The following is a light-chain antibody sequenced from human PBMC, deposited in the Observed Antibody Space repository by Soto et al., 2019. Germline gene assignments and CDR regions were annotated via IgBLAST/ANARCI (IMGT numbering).Light chain of an antibody. Sequence: QSALTQPRSVSGSPGQSVTISCTGTSSDVGGYNYVSWYQQHPGKAPKLMIYDVSKRPSGVPDRFSGSKAGNTASLTISGLQAEDGAYYYCCSYAGSYTLYVFGTGTKVTV. CDR1: SSDVGGYNY. CDR2: DVS. CDR3: CSYAGSYTLYV. V-gene: IGLV2-11*01. J-gene: IGLJ1*01.